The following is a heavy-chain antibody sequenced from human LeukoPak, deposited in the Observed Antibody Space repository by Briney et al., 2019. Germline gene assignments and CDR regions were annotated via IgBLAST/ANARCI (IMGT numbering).Heavy chain of an antibody. CDR2: IYYSGST. V-gene: IGHV4-61*08. CDR3: ARSPGSIVVPAAFPLDY. CDR1: GGSISSGDYY. Sequence: PSETLSLTCTVSGGSISSGDYYWSWIRQPPGKGLEWIGYIYYSGSTNYNPSLKSRVTISVDTSKNQFSLKLSSVTAADTAVYYCARSPGSIVVPAAFPLDYWGQGTLVTVSS. D-gene: IGHD2-2*01. J-gene: IGHJ4*02.